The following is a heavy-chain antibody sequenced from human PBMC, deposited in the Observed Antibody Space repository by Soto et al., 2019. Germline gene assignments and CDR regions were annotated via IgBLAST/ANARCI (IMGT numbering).Heavy chain of an antibody. Sequence: GGSLRLSCGASGFNFSNYNMNWVRQAPGQGLEWVSSISETSSYIYYAASVKGRFTVSRDNAKNSVYLQMNSLRAEDTGVYYCVRLGEDSSDWEEHSWFDPWGQGTPVTVSA. V-gene: IGHV3-21*03. CDR3: VRLGEDSSDWEEHSWFDP. D-gene: IGHD6-6*01. CDR2: ISETSSYI. CDR1: GFNFSNYN. J-gene: IGHJ5*02.